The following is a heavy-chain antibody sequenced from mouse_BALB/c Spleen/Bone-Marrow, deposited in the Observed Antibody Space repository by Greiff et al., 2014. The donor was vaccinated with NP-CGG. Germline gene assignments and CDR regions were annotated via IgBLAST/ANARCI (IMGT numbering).Heavy chain of an antibody. Sequence: VQLKESGGGLEKPGGAPKLSWAASGFTFSDYYMYWVRPTPEKRLEWVATISDGGGYTYYPDSVWGRFTISRDNAKNNLYLQMSSLKSEDTAMYYCARSGERYGAMDYWGQGTSVTVFS. J-gene: IGHJ4*01. CDR1: GFTFSDYY. CDR2: ISDGGGYT. V-gene: IGHV5-4*02. D-gene: IGHD2-10*02. CDR3: ARSGERYGAMDY.